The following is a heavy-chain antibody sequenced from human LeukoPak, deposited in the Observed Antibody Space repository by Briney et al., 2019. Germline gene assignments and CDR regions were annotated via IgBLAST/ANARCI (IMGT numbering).Heavy chain of an antibody. J-gene: IGHJ4*02. D-gene: IGHD6-13*01. CDR1: GYTFTGYY. CDR3: ARGAAAGTLSDFDY. V-gene: IGHV1-2*02. Sequence: ASVKVSCKASGYTFTGYYMHWVRQAPGQGLEWMGWINPNSGGTNYAQKFQGRVTMTRDTSISTAYMELSRLRSDDTAVYYCARGAAAGTLSDFDYWGQGTLVTVSS. CDR2: INPNSGGT.